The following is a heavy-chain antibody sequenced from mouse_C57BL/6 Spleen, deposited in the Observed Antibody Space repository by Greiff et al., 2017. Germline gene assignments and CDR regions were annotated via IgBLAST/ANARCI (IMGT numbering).Heavy chain of an antibody. CDR1: GFSLTSYA. CDR2: IWTGGGT. V-gene: IGHV2-9-1*01. J-gene: IGHJ1*03. CDR3: ARITTVVAPYFDV. D-gene: IGHD1-1*01. Sequence: VKVVESGPGLVAPSQSLSITCTVSGFSLTSYAISWVRQPPGKGLEWLGVIWTGGGTNYNSALKSRLSISKDNSKSQVFLKMNSLQTDDTARYYCARITTVVAPYFDVWGTGTTVTVSS.